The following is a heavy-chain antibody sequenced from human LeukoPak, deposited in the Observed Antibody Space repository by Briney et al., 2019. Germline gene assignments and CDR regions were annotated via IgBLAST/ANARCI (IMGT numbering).Heavy chain of an antibody. CDR1: AFTFDDYA. J-gene: IGHJ4*02. CDR3: ARGYCSVSTCYYFDY. Sequence: AGSLRFSSAASAFTFDDYAWHRHPPGQGKGRKGVIGTSGNSGNIDYADSVRGRFTISRDNAKNSLYLQMNSLRVEDMALYCCARGYCSVSTCYYFDYWGQGTLVTVSS. D-gene: IGHD2-15*01. CDR2: TSGNSGNI. V-gene: IGHV3-9*03.